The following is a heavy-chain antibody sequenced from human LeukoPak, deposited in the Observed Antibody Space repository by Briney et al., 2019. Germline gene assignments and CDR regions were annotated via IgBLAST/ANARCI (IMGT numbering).Heavy chain of an antibody. CDR1: GFTFSSYA. V-gene: IGHV3-23*05. J-gene: IGHJ4*02. Sequence: AGGSLRLSCAVSGFTFSSYAMGWVRQAPGKGLEWVSAIDSSGSYTWYDDSVKGRFTISRDNSKNTLYLQMNSLRAEDTAVYYCAKGSAGGRPYYFDYWGQGTLVPVSS. CDR3: AKGSAGGRPYYFDY. D-gene: IGHD6-13*01. CDR2: IDSSGSYT.